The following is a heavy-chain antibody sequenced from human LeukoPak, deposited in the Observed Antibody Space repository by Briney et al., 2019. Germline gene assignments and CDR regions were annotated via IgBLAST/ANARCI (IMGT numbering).Heavy chain of an antibody. J-gene: IGHJ4*02. CDR2: IYYSGST. D-gene: IGHD2-15*01. CDR3: ARSYCSGGSCWVYFDY. CDR1: GGSISSYY. V-gene: IGHV4-59*08. Sequence: PSETLCLTCTVSGGSISSYYWSRIRQPPGKELEWIGNIYYSGSTNYNPSLKSRVTISVDTSKNQFSLKLSSVTAADTAIYYCARSYCSGGSCWVYFDYWGQGTLVPVSS.